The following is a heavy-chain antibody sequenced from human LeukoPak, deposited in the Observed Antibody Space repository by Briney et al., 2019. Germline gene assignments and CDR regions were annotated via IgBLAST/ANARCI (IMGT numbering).Heavy chain of an antibody. D-gene: IGHD2-2*01. CDR2: ISSGSTT. Sequence: GGSLRLSCAASGFTFSNYEMNWVRQAPGKGLEWVSYISSGSTTYYADSVKGRFTVSRDNAKNSLYLQMNSLRDEDTAVYYCAFRPLGDCSSSTCYAFDYWGRGTLVTVSS. CDR1: GFTFSNYE. V-gene: IGHV3-48*03. J-gene: IGHJ4*02. CDR3: AFRPLGDCSSSTCYAFDY.